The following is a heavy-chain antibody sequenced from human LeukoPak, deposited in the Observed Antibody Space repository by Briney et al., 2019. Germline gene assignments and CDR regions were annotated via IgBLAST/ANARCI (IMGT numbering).Heavy chain of an antibody. J-gene: IGHJ4*02. D-gene: IGHD4-17*01. CDR2: IYTSGST. Sequence: PSETLSLTCTVSGGSISSGSYYWSWIRQPAGKGLEWIGRIYTSGSTNYNPSLKSRVTISVDTSKNQFSLKLSSVTAADTAVYYCASLNYGDSVDYWGQGTLVTVSS. CDR1: GGSISSGSYY. V-gene: IGHV4-61*02. CDR3: ASLNYGDSVDY.